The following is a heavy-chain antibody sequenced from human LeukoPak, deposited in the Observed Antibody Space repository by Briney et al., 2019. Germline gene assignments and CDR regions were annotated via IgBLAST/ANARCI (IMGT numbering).Heavy chain of an antibody. CDR2: ISYDGSNK. J-gene: IGHJ3*02. Sequence: GGSLRLSCAASGFTFSSYAMHWVRQAPGKGLEWVAVISYDGSNKYYADSVKGRFTISRDNSKNTLYLQMNSLRAEDTAVYYCARGTYYYDSSGYHREGDAFDIWAKGQWSPSLQ. CDR1: GFTFSSYA. CDR3: ARGTYYYDSSGYHREGDAFDI. V-gene: IGHV3-30-3*01. D-gene: IGHD3-22*01.